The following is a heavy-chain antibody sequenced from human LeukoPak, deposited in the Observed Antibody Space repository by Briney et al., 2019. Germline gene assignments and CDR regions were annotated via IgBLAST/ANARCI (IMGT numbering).Heavy chain of an antibody. CDR2: ISFDGSNK. J-gene: IGHJ6*02. V-gene: IGHV3-30*18. Sequence: SGGSLRLSCAASGFTFSSYGMHWVRQAPGKGLEWVAVISFDGSNKNYADSVRGRFTISRDNSKNTLYLQMNSLRAEDTAVYYCAKVGYCSGGSCFYYCYGMDVWGQGTTVTVSS. CDR3: AKVGYCSGGSCFYYCYGMDV. D-gene: IGHD2-15*01. CDR1: GFTFSSYG.